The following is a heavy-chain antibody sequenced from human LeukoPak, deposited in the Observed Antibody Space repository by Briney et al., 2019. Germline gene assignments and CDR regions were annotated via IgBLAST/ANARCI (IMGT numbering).Heavy chain of an antibody. CDR1: GFTFSSYS. D-gene: IGHD4-17*01. CDR3: ARGSYDYGDYLDY. V-gene: IGHV3-21*01. CDR2: ISSSSSYI. Sequence: GGSLRLSCAASGFTFSSYSMNWVRQAPGKGLEWVSSISSSSSYIYYADSVKGRFTISRDNAKNSLYPQMNSLRAEDTAVYYCARGSYDYGDYLDYWGQGTLVTVSS. J-gene: IGHJ4*02.